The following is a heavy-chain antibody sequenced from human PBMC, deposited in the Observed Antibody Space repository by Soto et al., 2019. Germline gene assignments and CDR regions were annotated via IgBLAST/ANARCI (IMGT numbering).Heavy chain of an antibody. CDR1: GIKCITRG. J-gene: IGHJ6*02. D-gene: IGHD5-18*01. Sequence: GCMRISRAGAGIKCITRGTPYHQKTALKGLEWVSGISGSGGGTYYAGSVKGRFTISRDNSKNTLYLQMNRLRAEDTAVYYCAKVFYSYGPLNYGMDVWGQGTTVTVSS. V-gene: IGHV3-23*01. CDR3: AKVFYSYGPLNYGMDV. CDR2: ISGSGGGT.